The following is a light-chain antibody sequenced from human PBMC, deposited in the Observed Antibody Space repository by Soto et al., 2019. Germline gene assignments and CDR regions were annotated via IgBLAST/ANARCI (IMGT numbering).Light chain of an antibody. CDR2: GTS. CDR1: QTISSNY. J-gene: IGKJ1*01. V-gene: IGKV3-20*01. CDR3: QQYGSWT. Sequence: EIVLTQSPGTLSVSPGVRATLSCRASQTISSNYLAWYQQKPGQAPSLLIYGTSSRATGIPDRFSGSGSGTDFTLTISSVDPENSAIYYCQQYGSWTFGQGTKVEIK.